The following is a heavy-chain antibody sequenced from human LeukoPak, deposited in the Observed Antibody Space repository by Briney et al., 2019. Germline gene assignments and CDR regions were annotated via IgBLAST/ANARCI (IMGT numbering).Heavy chain of an antibody. Sequence: GGSLRLSCAASGFTFSSYWMSWVRQAPGKGLEWVANIRQDGSEKYYVDSVKGRFTISRDNAKNSLYLQMNSLRAEDTAVYYCARAFLLPSETPYYYDYYMDVWGKGTTVTVSS. J-gene: IGHJ6*03. D-gene: IGHD2/OR15-2a*01. CDR2: IRQDGSEK. CDR1: GFTFSSYW. V-gene: IGHV3-7*01. CDR3: ARAFLLPSETPYYYDYYMDV.